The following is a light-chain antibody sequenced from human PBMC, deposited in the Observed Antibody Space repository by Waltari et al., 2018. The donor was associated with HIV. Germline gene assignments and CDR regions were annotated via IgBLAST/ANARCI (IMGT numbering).Light chain of an antibody. J-gene: IGLJ2*01. CDR1: SSDVGGYDH. CDR2: EVY. CDR3: SSYTSSNTLV. V-gene: IGLV2-14*01. Sequence: QSALTQTASVSGSPRQSITISSTGTSSDVGGYDHFPWYQPHPGKAPKLVIYEVYNRPSGISHRFSGSKSGNTASLTISGLQAEDEADYFCSSYTSSNTLVFGGGTKVTVL.